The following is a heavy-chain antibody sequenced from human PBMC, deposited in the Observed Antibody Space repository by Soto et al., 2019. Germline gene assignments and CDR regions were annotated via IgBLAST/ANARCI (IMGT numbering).Heavy chain of an antibody. D-gene: IGHD1-1*01. CDR2: ISYDGSNK. Sequence: GGSLRLSCAASGFTFSSYGMHWVRQAPGKGLEWVAVISYDGSNKYYADSVKGRFTISRDNSKNTLYLQMNSLRAEDTAVYYCARDGKGAAYTHGPYYCDYWGQGA. J-gene: IGHJ4*02. V-gene: IGHV3-30*03. CDR3: ARDGKGAAYTHGPYYCDY. CDR1: GFTFSSYG.